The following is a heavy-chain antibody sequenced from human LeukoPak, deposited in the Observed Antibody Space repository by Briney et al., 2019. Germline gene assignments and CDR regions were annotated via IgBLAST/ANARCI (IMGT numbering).Heavy chain of an antibody. Sequence: SETLSLTCAVYGGSFSGYYWSWIRQPPGKGLEWIGEINHSGSTNYNPSLKSRVTISVDTSKNQFSLKLSSVTAADTAVYYCARGRKMVRGVPYYYYYYMDVWGKGTTVTVSS. CDR2: INHSGST. J-gene: IGHJ6*03. CDR3: ARGRKMVRGVPYYYYYYMDV. V-gene: IGHV4-34*01. D-gene: IGHD3-10*01. CDR1: GGSFSGYY.